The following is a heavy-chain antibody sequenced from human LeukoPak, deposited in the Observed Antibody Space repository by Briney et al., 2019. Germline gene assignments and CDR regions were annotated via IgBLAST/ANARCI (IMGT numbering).Heavy chain of an antibody. D-gene: IGHD6-13*01. CDR2: ISSSSSSK. J-gene: IGHJ4*02. CDR3: ATDLVSSSGAF. Sequence: GGSLRLSCGASGFTYSFYSMNWVRQAPGTGLEWVSTISSSSSSKYYADSAKARFTISRNNAKNSLYLQMNSLRGEYTAMYYCATDLVSSSGAFGGQGTLVTVSS. V-gene: IGHV3-21*01. CDR1: GFTYSFYS.